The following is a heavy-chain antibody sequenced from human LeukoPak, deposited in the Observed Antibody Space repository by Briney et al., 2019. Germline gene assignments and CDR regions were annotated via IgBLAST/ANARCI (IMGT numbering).Heavy chain of an antibody. CDR1: GYSISSGYY. D-gene: IGHD5-18*01. J-gene: IGHJ4*02. V-gene: IGHV4-38-2*02. CDR3: ASRPLLRIQLWHRVSHFDY. Sequence: SETLSLTCTVSGYSISSGYYWGWIRQPPGKGLEWIGSGSTYYNPSLKSRVTISVDTSKNQFSLKLSSVTAADTAVYYCASRPLLRIQLWHRVSHFDYWGQGTLVTVSS. CDR2: SGST.